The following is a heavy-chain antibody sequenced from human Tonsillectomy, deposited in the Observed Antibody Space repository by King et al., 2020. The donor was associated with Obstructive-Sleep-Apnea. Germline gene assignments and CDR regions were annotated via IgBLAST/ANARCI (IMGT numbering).Heavy chain of an antibody. CDR2: ISYDGRNK. CDR1: GFSFNIYA. V-gene: IGHV3-30*04. J-gene: IGHJ2*01. CDR3: ARSHYYGETLSTNRYWYFDL. Sequence: HVQLVESGGGVVQPGRSLRLSCAASGFSFNIYAMHWVRQAPGKGLEWVAVISYDGRNKYYADSVKGRFTISRDNSNDTLFLQMNSLSAEDAAVYYCARSHYYGETLSTNRYWYFDLWGRGTLVTVSS. D-gene: IGHD4-17*01.